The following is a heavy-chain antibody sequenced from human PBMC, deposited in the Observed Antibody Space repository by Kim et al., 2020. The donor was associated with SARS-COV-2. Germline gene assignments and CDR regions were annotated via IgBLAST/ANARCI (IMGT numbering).Heavy chain of an antibody. CDR2: IYYSGST. J-gene: IGHJ4*02. Sequence: SETLSLTCPVSGGSVSSGSYYWSWIRQPPGKGLEWIGYIYYSGSTNYNPSLKSRVTISVDTSKNQFSLKLSSVTAADTAVYYCARRGIAAAVDYWGQGTLVTVSS. CDR1: GGSVSSGSYY. CDR3: ARRGIAAAVDY. V-gene: IGHV4-61*01. D-gene: IGHD6-13*01.